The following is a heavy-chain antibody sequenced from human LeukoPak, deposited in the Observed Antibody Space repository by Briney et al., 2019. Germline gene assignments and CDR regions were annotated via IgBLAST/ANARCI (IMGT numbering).Heavy chain of an antibody. D-gene: IGHD1-20*01. CDR2: IYTSGST. CDR3: ARDTYNWNVDVFDP. Sequence: SETLSLTCTVSGGSISSYYWSWIRQPAGKGLEWIGRIYTSGSTNYNPSLKSRVTMSVDTSKNQFSLKLSSVTAADTAVYYCARDTYNWNVDVFDPWGQGTLATVSS. CDR1: GGSISSYY. J-gene: IGHJ5*02. V-gene: IGHV4-4*07.